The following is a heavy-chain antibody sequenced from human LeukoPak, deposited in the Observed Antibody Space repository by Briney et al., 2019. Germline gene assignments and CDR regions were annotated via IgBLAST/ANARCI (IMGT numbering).Heavy chain of an antibody. CDR1: GGSFSGYY. D-gene: IGHD2-15*01. CDR2: INHSGST. CDR3: WLEKVVAAYFDS. J-gene: IGHJ4*02. Sequence: SETLSLTCAVHGGSFSGYYWSWIRQPPGKGLEWIGEINHSGSTNYNPSLKTRVTISVDTSKNQFSLKLNSVTAADTAIYYCWLEKVVAAYFDSWGQGTLVTVSS. V-gene: IGHV4-34*03.